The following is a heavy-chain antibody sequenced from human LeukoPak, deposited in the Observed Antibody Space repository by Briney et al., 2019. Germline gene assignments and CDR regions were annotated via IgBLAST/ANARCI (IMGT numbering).Heavy chain of an antibody. CDR2: IYTSGST. Sequence: SETLSLTCTVSGGSTSSYYWSWIRQPAGKGLEWIGRIYTSGSTNYNPSLKSRVTMSVDTSKNQFSLKLSSVTAADTAVYYCARDGTDSSSFDYYYMDVWGKGTTVTVSS. J-gene: IGHJ6*03. CDR1: GGSTSSYY. V-gene: IGHV4-4*07. D-gene: IGHD6-6*01. CDR3: ARDGTDSSSFDYYYMDV.